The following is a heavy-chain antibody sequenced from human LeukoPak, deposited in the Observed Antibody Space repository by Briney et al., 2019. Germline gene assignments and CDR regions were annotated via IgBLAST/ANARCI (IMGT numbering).Heavy chain of an antibody. D-gene: IGHD2-2*02. CDR3: ARDVGEWQPLLYGTFDY. J-gene: IGHJ4*02. Sequence: GGSLRLSCAASGFTVSSNYMSWVRQAPGKGLEWVSGIYSGGSTYYADSVKGRFTISRDNSKNTLYLQMNSLRAEDTAVYYCARDVGEWQPLLYGTFDYWGQGALVTVSS. CDR1: GFTVSSNY. CDR2: IYSGGST. V-gene: IGHV3-53*01.